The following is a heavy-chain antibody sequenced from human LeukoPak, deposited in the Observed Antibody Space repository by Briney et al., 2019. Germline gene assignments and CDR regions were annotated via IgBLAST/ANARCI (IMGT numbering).Heavy chain of an antibody. Sequence: PGGSLRLSCAASGFTFSSYWMSWVRQAPGKGLEWVANIKQDGSEKYYVDSVKGRFTISRDNAKNSLYLQMNSLRAEDMAVYYCARDRGGLVGFYYYYGMDVWGQGTTVTVSS. CDR3: ARDRGGLVGFYYYYGMDV. CDR2: IKQDGSEK. D-gene: IGHD6-19*01. J-gene: IGHJ6*02. CDR1: GFTFSSYW. V-gene: IGHV3-7*01.